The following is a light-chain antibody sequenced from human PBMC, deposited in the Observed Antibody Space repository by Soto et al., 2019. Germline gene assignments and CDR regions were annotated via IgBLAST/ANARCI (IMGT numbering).Light chain of an antibody. CDR2: GAS. V-gene: IGKV3-15*01. Sequence: EIVMTQSPATLSVSPGERATLSCRASQSVSSNLAWYQQQPGQASRLLIYGASTRATGFPARFSGSGSGTEFTLTISSLQSEDFAVYYCQQYNNWPLTFGGGTKVDIK. J-gene: IGKJ4*01. CDR1: QSVSSN. CDR3: QQYNNWPLT.